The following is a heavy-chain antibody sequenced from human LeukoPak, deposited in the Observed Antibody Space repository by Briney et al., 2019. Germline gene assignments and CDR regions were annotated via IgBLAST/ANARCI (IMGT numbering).Heavy chain of an antibody. J-gene: IGHJ6*02. V-gene: IGHV3-53*01. D-gene: IGHD5-12*01. CDR1: GFTFGSEA. CDR3: ARDRGYNYYGMDV. CDR2: IYSGGST. Sequence: GGSLRLSCAASGFTFGSEAMSWVRQAPGKGLEWVSVIYSGGSTYYADSVKGRFTISRDNSKNTLYLQMNSLRAEDTAVYYCARDRGYNYYGMDVWGQGTTVTVSS.